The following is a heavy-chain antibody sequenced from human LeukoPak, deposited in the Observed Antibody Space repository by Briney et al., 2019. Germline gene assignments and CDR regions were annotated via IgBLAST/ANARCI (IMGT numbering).Heavy chain of an antibody. CDR1: GFSFSSYG. J-gene: IGHJ6*03. CDR2: IRYDGSNK. Sequence: GGSLRLSCAASGFSFSSYGMHWVRQAPGKGLEWVAFIRYDGSNKYYADSVKGRFTISRDNSKNTLYLQMNSLRAGDTAVYYCARARYCSGGSCYDTWSYYYYYMDVWGKGTTVTISS. D-gene: IGHD2-15*01. CDR3: ARARYCSGGSCYDTWSYYYYYMDV. V-gene: IGHV3-30*02.